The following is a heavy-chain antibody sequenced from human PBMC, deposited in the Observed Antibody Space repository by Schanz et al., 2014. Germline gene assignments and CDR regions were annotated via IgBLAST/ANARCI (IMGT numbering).Heavy chain of an antibody. CDR2: ISYSGST. V-gene: IGHV4-31*03. CDR3: ARDSLRGATGGYGMDV. CDR1: GGSVSSGGDY. Sequence: QVQLQESGPGLVKPSQTLSLTCTVSGGSVSSGGDYWSWIRQHPGKGLEWIGFISYSGSTYYNPSLKSRVTISVDAAKTHFSLKVRSVTAADTAVYYCARDSLRGATGGYGMDVWGQGTTVTVSS. D-gene: IGHD2-8*02. J-gene: IGHJ6*02.